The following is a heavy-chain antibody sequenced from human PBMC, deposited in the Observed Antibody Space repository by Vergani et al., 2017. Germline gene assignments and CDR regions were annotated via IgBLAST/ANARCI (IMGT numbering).Heavy chain of an antibody. Sequence: QVQLQESGPGLVKPSETLSLTCTVSGGSISSYYWSWTRQPPGKGLEWIGYIYTSGSTNYNPSLKSRVTISVDTSKNQFSLKLSSVTAADTAVYYCARLNVGATDAFDIWGQGTMVTVSS. V-gene: IGHV4-4*09. CDR3: ARLNVGATDAFDI. CDR1: GGSISSYY. CDR2: IYTSGST. J-gene: IGHJ3*02. D-gene: IGHD1-26*01.